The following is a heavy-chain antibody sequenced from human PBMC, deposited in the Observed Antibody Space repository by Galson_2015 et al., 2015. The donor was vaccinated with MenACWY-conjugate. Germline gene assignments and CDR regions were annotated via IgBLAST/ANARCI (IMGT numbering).Heavy chain of an antibody. D-gene: IGHD2-21*01. J-gene: IGHJ5*02. V-gene: IGHV4-39*07. CDR2: IYYSGST. CDR1: GGSISSTTYY. Sequence: ETLSLTCTVSGGSISSTTYYWGWIRQPPGKGLEWVGSIYYSGSTYYNPSLKSRVTMSVDTSKNQFSLKLSSVTAADTAVYYCARDRWGYWFDPWGQGTRVTVSS. CDR3: ARDRWGYWFDP.